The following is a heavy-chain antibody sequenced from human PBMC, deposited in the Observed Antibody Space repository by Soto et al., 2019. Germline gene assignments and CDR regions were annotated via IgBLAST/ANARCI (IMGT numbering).Heavy chain of an antibody. D-gene: IGHD1-26*01. CDR1: GYSFTSYW. CDR2: IYPGDSVT. V-gene: IGHV5-51*01. CDR3: AILSTAPETSGSYSPPATAHDAFDI. J-gene: IGHJ3*02. Sequence: GESLKISCKGSGYSFTSYWIGWVRQMPGKGLEWMGIIYPGDSVTRYSPSFQGQVTISADKSISTAYLQWSSLKASDTAMYYCAILSTAPETSGSYSPPATAHDAFDIWGQGTMVTVSS.